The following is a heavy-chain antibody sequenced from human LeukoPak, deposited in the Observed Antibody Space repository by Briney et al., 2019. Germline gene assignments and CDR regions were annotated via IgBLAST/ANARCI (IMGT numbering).Heavy chain of an antibody. D-gene: IGHD2-15*01. CDR3: ARVGVGGGGLTVDY. CDR1: GVTFSSYS. J-gene: IGHJ4*02. Sequence: PGGSLRLSCAASGVTFSSYSINWVRQAPGKGMELDSSISSSSSYIYYTDSVKGRITNSRDNAKNSQYLQMNSLRAEDTAVYYCARVGVGGGGLTVDYWGQGTLVTVSS. CDR2: ISSSSSYI. V-gene: IGHV3-21*01.